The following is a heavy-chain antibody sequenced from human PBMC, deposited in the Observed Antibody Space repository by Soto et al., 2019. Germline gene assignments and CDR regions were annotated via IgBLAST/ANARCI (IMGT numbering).Heavy chain of an antibody. J-gene: IGHJ6*02. V-gene: IGHV4-39*01. CDR2: IYYSGYT. CDR3: ARVNTAMDHYYYYGMDV. CDR1: GGSISSSSYY. Sequence: ETLSLTCTVSGGSISSSSYYWGWIRQPPGKGLEWIGSIYYSGYTYYNPSLKSRVTISVDTSKNQFSLKLSSVTAADTAVYYCARVNTAMDHYYYYGMDVWGQGTTVTVSS. D-gene: IGHD5-18*01.